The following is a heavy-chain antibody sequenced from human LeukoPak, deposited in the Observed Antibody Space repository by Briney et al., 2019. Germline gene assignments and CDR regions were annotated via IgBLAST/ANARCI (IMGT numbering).Heavy chain of an antibody. J-gene: IGHJ4*02. CDR2: TGGSDDNT. D-gene: IGHD6-19*01. Sequence: GGSLRLSCEGSGFSFNGYAMSWVCQAPGKGLEWVAVTGGSDDNTHYADSVKGRFSISRDTSENRLFLQMNSLRPDDSALYYFTKDLMTGFSSGWYLAYWGQGTLVTVST. V-gene: IGHV3-23*01. CDR3: TKDLMTGFSSGWYLAY. CDR1: GFSFNGYA.